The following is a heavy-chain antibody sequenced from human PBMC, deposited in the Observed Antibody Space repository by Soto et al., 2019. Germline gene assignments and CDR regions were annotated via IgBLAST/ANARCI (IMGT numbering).Heavy chain of an antibody. J-gene: IGHJ4*02. Sequence: GGSLRLSCAASGFTFSTYGMHWVRQAPGKGLEWVSFISYDGNKSYHAGSVKGRFSISRDNSKNTLYLQMNNLRPDDTAVYFCAKSVLATVGTYFVHWGQGTVVTVSS. CDR3: AKSVLATVGTYFVH. D-gene: IGHD6-13*01. CDR1: GFTFSTYG. V-gene: IGHV3-30*18. CDR2: ISYDGNKS.